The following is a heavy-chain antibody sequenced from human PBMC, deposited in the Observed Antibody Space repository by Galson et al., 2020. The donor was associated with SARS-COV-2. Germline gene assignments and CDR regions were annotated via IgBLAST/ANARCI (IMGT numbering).Heavy chain of an antibody. Sequence: SETLSLTCAVYGGSFSGYYWSWIRQPPGNGLEWIGEINHSGSTNYNPSLQSRVTISVDTSKNQFSLKLSSVTAADTAVYYCARGRYSSSWYGAKFWFDPCGQGTLVTVSS. CDR1: GGSFSGYY. CDR2: INHSGST. J-gene: IGHJ5*02. CDR3: ARGRYSSSWYGAKFWFDP. D-gene: IGHD6-13*01. V-gene: IGHV4-34*01.